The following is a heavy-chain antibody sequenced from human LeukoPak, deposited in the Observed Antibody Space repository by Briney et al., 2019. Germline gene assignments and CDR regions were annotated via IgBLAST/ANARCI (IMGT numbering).Heavy chain of an antibody. CDR1: GYTFTSYD. D-gene: IGHD3-22*01. Sequence: ASVKVSCKASGYTFTSYDINWVRQATGQGLEWMGWMNPNSGNTGYAQKLQGRVTMTTDTSTSTAYMELRSLRSDDTAVYYCASHSEYYYDTSRNNWFDPWGQGTLVTVSS. CDR3: ASHSEYYYDTSRNNWFDP. J-gene: IGHJ5*02. V-gene: IGHV1-8*01. CDR2: MNPNSGNT.